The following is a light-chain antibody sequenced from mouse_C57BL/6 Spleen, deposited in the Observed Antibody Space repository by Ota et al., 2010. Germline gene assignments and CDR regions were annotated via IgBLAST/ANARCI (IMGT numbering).Light chain of an antibody. CDR2: SAS. Sequence: DIVMTQSHKFMSTSVGDRVSITCKASQDVGTAVAWYQQKPGQSPKLLIYSASNRYTGVPDRFTGSGSATDFTLTVSSVQAEDLADYHCGQSYSYPWTFGGGTKLEIK. CDR3: GQSYSYPWT. CDR1: QDVGTA. J-gene: IGKJ1*01. V-gene: IGKV6-13*01.